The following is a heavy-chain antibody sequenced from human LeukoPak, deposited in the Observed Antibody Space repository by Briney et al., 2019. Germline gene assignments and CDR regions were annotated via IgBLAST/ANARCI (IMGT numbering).Heavy chain of an antibody. Sequence: PGGSLRLSCAASGFTFSSYEMNWVRQAPGKGLEWVSYISSSGSTIYYADSVKGRFTISRDNAKNFLYLQMNSLRAEDTAVYYCARTYYDILTGYNPYFDYWGQGTLVTVSS. CDR2: ISSSGSTI. CDR3: ARTYYDILTGYNPYFDY. CDR1: GFTFSSYE. V-gene: IGHV3-48*03. D-gene: IGHD3-9*01. J-gene: IGHJ4*02.